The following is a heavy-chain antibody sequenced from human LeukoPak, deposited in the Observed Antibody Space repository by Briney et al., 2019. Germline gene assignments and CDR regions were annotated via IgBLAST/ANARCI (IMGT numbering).Heavy chain of an antibody. D-gene: IGHD2-2*01. CDR1: DYTFTSYD. J-gene: IGHJ1*01. Sequence: GASVKVSCKASDYTFTSYDINWVRQATGQGLEWMGWMNPNSGNTGYAQKFQGRVIMTRNTSISAAYMELSSLRSEDTAVYFCARVQYWSSTSCSSTEYFHHWGQGTLVTVSS. CDR3: ARVQYWSSTSCSSTEYFHH. V-gene: IGHV1-8*01. CDR2: MNPNSGNT.